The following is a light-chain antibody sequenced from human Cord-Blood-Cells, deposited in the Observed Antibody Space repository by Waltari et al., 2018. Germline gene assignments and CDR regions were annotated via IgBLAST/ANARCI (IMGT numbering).Light chain of an antibody. V-gene: IGLV1-47*01. CDR2: RNN. Sequence: QSVLTQPPSASGTPGQRVTISCSGSSSNIGSHYVYWYQQLPGTAPKLLIYRNNRRPSGVPDRFSGSKSGTSASLAISGLRSEDEADYYWAAWDDSLSGRVFGGGTKLTVL. J-gene: IGLJ3*02. CDR1: SSNIGSHY. CDR3: AAWDDSLSGRV.